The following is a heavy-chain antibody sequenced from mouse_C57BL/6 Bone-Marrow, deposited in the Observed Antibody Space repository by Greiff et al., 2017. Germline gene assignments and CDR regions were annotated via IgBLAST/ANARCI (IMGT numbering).Heavy chain of an antibody. CDR2: IDPSDSYT. D-gene: IGHD1-1*01. CDR3: ARETAVEALDY. Sequence: VQLQQSGAELVKPGASVKLSCKASGYTFTSYWMQWVKQRPGQGLEWIGEIDPSDSYTNYNQKFKGKATLTVDTSSSTAYMQLSSLTSEDSAVYYCARETAVEALDYWGQGTTLTVSS. CDR1: GYTFTSYW. J-gene: IGHJ2*01. V-gene: IGHV1-50*01.